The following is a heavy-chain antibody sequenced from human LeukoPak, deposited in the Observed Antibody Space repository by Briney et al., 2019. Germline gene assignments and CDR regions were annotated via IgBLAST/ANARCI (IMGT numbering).Heavy chain of an antibody. CDR3: AREFDI. V-gene: IGHV4-39*01. CDR1: GGSISSSSYY. CDR2: IYYSGST. Sequence: SETLSLTCTVSGGSISSSSYYWGWIRQPPGKGLEYVGSIYYSGSTYYNPSVKSRVTISVDASKNQFSLKLSSVTAADTALYYCAREFDIWGQGTMVTVSS. J-gene: IGHJ3*02.